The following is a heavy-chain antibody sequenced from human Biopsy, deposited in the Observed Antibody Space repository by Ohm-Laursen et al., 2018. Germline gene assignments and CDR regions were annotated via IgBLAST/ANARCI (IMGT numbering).Heavy chain of an antibody. Sequence: TLSLTCTVSGGSFTGHYWTWIRQPPGQGLEWIGHISHTGYTSYKSSLKSRVTISLDTSREHFSLRLTSLAAADTAVYYCARGSNEYGGLYFPHWGQGTLVTVSS. CDR1: GGSFTGHY. D-gene: IGHD4-23*01. V-gene: IGHV4-59*11. CDR2: ISHTGYT. CDR3: ARGSNEYGGLYFPH. J-gene: IGHJ1*01.